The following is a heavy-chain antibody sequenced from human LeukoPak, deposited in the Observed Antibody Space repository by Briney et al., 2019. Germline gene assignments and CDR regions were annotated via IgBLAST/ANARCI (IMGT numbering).Heavy chain of an antibody. Sequence: GRSLRLSCAASGFTFDDYAMHWVRQAPGKGLEWVSGISWNSGSIGYADSVKGRFTISRDNAKNSLYLQMNGLRAEDTALYYCAKDTALGYCTNGVCYTGVYWGQGTLVTVSS. CDR3: AKDTALGYCTNGVCYTGVY. V-gene: IGHV3-9*01. D-gene: IGHD2-8*01. CDR1: GFTFDDYA. CDR2: ISWNSGSI. J-gene: IGHJ4*02.